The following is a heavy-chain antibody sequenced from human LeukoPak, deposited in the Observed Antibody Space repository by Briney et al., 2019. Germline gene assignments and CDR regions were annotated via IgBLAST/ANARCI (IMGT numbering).Heavy chain of an antibody. CDR2: ISYDGSNK. J-gene: IGHJ3*02. Sequence: GRSLRLSCAASGFTFSSYAMHWVRQAPGKGLEWVAVISYDGSNKYYADSVKGRFTISRDNSKNTLYLQMNSLRAEDTAVYYCARDDVTIFGVVIGKGYDAFDIWGQGTMVTVSS. CDR3: ARDDVTIFGVVIGKGYDAFDI. V-gene: IGHV3-30*04. D-gene: IGHD3-3*01. CDR1: GFTFSSYA.